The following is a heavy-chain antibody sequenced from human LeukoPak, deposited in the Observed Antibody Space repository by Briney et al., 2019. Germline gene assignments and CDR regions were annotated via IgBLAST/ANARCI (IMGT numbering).Heavy chain of an antibody. D-gene: IGHD1-26*01. Sequence: SETLSLTCTVSGGSISSSSYYWGWIRQPQGKGLEWIGSIYYSGSTYYNPSLKSRVTISVDTSKNQFSLKLSSVTAADTAVYYCARRFPASMRATFDYWGQGTLVTVSS. V-gene: IGHV4-39*01. CDR1: GGSISSSSYY. CDR3: ARRFPASMRATFDY. J-gene: IGHJ4*02. CDR2: IYYSGST.